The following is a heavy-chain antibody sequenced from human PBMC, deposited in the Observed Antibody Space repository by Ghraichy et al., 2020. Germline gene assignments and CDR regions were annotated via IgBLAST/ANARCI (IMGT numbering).Heavy chain of an antibody. J-gene: IGHJ4*02. CDR2: IYTSGST. V-gene: IGHV4-4*09. D-gene: IGHD6-13*01. CDR3: ARGGIAAAGIPYFDY. CDR1: GGSISSYY. Sequence: SETLSLTCTVSGGSISSYYWSWIRQPPGKGLEWIGYIYTSGSTNYNPSLKSRVTISVDTSKNQFSLKLSSVTAADTAVYYCARGGIAAAGIPYFDYWGQGTLVTVSS.